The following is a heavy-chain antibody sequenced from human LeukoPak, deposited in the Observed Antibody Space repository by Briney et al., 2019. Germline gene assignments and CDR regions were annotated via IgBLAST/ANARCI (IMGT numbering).Heavy chain of an antibody. CDR3: VRKSSSSSGMGALDI. Sequence: SQTLPLTCAISGDSVSSNSVAWNWIRQSPSRGLEWLGRTYYRSKWYNDYAVSVRSRITINPDTSKNQFSLQLNSVTPEDMAVYYCVRKSSSSSGMGALDIWGQGTMVTVSS. CDR2: TYYRSKWYN. V-gene: IGHV6-1*01. D-gene: IGHD6-6*01. CDR1: GDSVSSNSVA. J-gene: IGHJ3*02.